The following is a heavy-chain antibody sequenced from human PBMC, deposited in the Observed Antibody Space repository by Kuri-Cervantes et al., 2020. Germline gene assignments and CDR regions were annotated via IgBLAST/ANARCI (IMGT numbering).Heavy chain of an antibody. CDR2: MNPNSGNT. D-gene: IGHD5-18*01. V-gene: IGHV1-8*01. J-gene: IGHJ5*02. CDR3: ARAGGYSYGQEDYWFDP. CDR1: GYTFTSYD. Sequence: ASVKVSCKASGYTFTSYDINWVRQATGQGLEWMGWMNPNSGNTGYAQKFQGRVTITADESTSTAYMELSSLRSEDTAVYYCARAGGYSYGQEDYWFDPWGQGTLVTVSS.